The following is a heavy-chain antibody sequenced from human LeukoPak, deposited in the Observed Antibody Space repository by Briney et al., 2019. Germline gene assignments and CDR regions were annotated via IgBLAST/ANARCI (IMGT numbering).Heavy chain of an antibody. D-gene: IGHD6-13*01. CDR3: AKGGSSSWYESDSYYYMDD. CDR1: GFIFRKYD. V-gene: IGHV3-30*02. CDR2: IRYDGSNK. J-gene: IGHJ6*03. Sequence: GGSLTLSCTASGFIFRKYDMYWVRHPPGKGLEWVAFIRYDGSNKYYAGSDKGQFTFTRDNSKDTLFLQMNRQRTDDTAVYYCAKGGSSSWYESDSYYYMDDWGKGTTVTVSS.